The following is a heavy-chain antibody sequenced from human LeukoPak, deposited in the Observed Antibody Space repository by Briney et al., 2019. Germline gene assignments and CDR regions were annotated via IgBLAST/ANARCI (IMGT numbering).Heavy chain of an antibody. CDR2: IYYSGST. CDR1: GGSISSYY. Sequence: PSETLSLTCTVSGGSISSYYWSWIRQPPGKGLEWIGYIYYSGSTNYNPSLKSRVTISVDTSKNQFSLKLSSVTAADTAVYYCARAGPYFGYYYYYMDVWGKGTTVTIS. V-gene: IGHV4-59*01. D-gene: IGHD3-9*01. CDR3: ARAGPYFGYYYYYMDV. J-gene: IGHJ6*03.